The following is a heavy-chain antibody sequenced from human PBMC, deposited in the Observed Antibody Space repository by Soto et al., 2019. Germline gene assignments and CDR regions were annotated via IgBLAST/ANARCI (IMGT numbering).Heavy chain of an antibody. V-gene: IGHV4-39*01. J-gene: IGHJ5*02. CDR2: IYYSGST. D-gene: IGHD2-21*02. Sequence: SDSLSLTCAVAFGSISSSTYLWGWIRQPPGKGLEWIGSIYYSGSTYYNPSLTSRVTVSVDTSKNQFSLKLSSVTAADTAVYYCARHPSDFWFDPWGQGTLVTVS. CDR1: FGSISSSTYL. CDR3: ARHPSDFWFDP.